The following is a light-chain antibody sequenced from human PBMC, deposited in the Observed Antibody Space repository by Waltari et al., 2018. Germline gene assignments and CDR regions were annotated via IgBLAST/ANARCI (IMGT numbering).Light chain of an antibody. CDR1: QSISSY. CDR3: QQSYSTHFT. Sequence: DIQMTQSPSSLSASVGDRVTITCRASQSISSYLNWYQQKPGKAPKLLIYAASSLQSGVPSRISGSGSGTDFTLTISSLQPEDFATYYCQQSYSTHFTFGQGTRLEIK. V-gene: IGKV1-39*01. CDR2: AAS. J-gene: IGKJ5*01.